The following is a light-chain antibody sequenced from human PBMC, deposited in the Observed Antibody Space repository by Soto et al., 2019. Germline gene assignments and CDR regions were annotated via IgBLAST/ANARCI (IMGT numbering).Light chain of an antibody. CDR2: GAS. V-gene: IGKV3-20*01. Sequence: EIVLTQSPATLSLSPGERATLSCRAAQSVGTRLAWYQHKTGQAPRLLTSGASSRATGIPDRFTGSGSETSFTLTISRLEPEDFALYYCQHYQSGHPITFGQGTRLEN. CDR3: QHYQSGHPIT. J-gene: IGKJ5*01. CDR1: QSVGTR.